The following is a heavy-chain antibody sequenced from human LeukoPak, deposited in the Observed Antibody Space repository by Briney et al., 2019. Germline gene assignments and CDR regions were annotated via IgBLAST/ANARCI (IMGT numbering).Heavy chain of an antibody. D-gene: IGHD6-13*01. CDR2: IYYSGST. Sequence: PSETLSLTCTVSGGSISSYYWSWIRQPPGKGLEWIGYIYYSGSTNYNPSLKSRVTISVDTSKSQFSLKLSSVTAADTAVYYCARESHSSSLDYWGQGTLVTVSS. CDR1: GGSISSYY. V-gene: IGHV4-59*01. CDR3: ARESHSSSLDY. J-gene: IGHJ4*02.